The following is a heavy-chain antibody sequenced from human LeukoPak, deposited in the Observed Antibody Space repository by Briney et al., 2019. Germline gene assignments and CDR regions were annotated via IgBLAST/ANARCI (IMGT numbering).Heavy chain of an antibody. D-gene: IGHD6-19*01. V-gene: IGHV3-33*01. CDR2: IWYDGSNK. CDR3: ARVSPSGWSPRGMYYFDY. Sequence: GRSLRLSCAASGFTFSSYGMHWVRQAPGKGLEWVAVIWYDGSNKYYADSVKGRFTISRDNSKNTLYLQMNSLRAEDTAVYYCARVSPSGWSPRGMYYFDYWGQGTLVTVSS. J-gene: IGHJ4*02. CDR1: GFTFSSYG.